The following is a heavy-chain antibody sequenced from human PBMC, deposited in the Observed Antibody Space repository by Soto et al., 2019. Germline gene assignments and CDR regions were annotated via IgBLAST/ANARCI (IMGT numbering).Heavy chain of an antibody. Sequence: GESLKISCAASGFTFSSYWMSWVRQAPGKGLEWVANIKQDGSEKYYVDSVKGRFTISRDNAKNSLYLQMNSLRAEDTAVYYCAREVEGNYDILTGYFDYWGQGTLVTVSS. V-gene: IGHV3-7*03. CDR3: AREVEGNYDILTGYFDY. J-gene: IGHJ4*02. D-gene: IGHD3-9*01. CDR2: IKQDGSEK. CDR1: GFTFSSYW.